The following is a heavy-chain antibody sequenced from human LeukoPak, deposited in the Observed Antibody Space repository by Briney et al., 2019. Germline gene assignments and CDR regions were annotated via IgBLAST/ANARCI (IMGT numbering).Heavy chain of an antibody. J-gene: IGHJ6*02. V-gene: IGHV4-4*07. Sequence: SSETLSLTCTVSGGSISSYYWSWIRQPAGKGLEWIGRIYTSGSTNYNPSLKSRVTMSVDTSKNQLSLKLSSVTAADTAVHYCARDGEGSYYYGMDVWGQGTTVTVSS. CDR3: ARDGEGSYYYGMDV. D-gene: IGHD2-21*01. CDR2: IYTSGST. CDR1: GGSISSYY.